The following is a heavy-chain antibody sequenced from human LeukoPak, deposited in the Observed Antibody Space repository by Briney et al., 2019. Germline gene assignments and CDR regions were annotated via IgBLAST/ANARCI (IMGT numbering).Heavy chain of an antibody. CDR3: ANQKAPLDY. V-gene: IGHV3-53*01. Sequence: GGSLRLSCAASGFTVNRHYMSWVRQAPGKGLEWVSVIYSGGTTYYADSVKGRFTISRDSSKNTLYLQMNSLKAEDTAVYYCANQKAPLDYWGQGTLVTVSS. J-gene: IGHJ4*02. CDR1: GFTVNRHY. CDR2: IYSGGTT.